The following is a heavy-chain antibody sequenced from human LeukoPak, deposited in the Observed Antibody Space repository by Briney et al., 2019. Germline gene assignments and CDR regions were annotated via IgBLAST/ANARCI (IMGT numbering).Heavy chain of an antibody. CDR2: INHSGST. CDR1: GESFSGYY. J-gene: IGHJ3*02. Sequence: PSETLSLTCAVYGESFSGYYWSWIRQPPGKGLEWVGEINHSGSTNYNPYLKSRVTISVDTSKNQFSLKLSSVTAADTAVYDCARGAIYAFDIWGQGTMVSASS. V-gene: IGHV4-34*01. CDR3: ARGAIYAFDI. D-gene: IGHD3-3*01.